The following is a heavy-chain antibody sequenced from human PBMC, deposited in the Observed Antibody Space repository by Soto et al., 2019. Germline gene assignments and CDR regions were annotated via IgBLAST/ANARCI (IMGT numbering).Heavy chain of an antibody. CDR2: INPSGGST. CDR1: GYTFTSYY. D-gene: IGHD2-21*02. J-gene: IGHJ6*02. CDR3: ARELRDIGEVTYSYYYSMDV. V-gene: IGHV1-46*01. Sequence: QVQLVQSGAEVKKTGASVKVSCKASGYTFTSYYMHWVRQAPGQGLEWMGIINPSGGSTSYAQKVQSRVTMTRDTSTSTVCMELRRLRSEDTAVYYCARELRDIGEVTYSYYYSMDVWGQGTTVTVSS.